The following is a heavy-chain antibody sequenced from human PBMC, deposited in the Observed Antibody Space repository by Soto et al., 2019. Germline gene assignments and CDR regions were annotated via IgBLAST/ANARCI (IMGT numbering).Heavy chain of an antibody. J-gene: IGHJ4*02. V-gene: IGHV4-38-2*01. Sequence: PSETLSLTCDFSVYPISSGYYWGWIRQPPGKGLEWIGSMYYSGTTLYSPSVRSRVTISLDTSKNRFSLQLSSVTAADTAVYYCARADGYTHLYYFESWGQGTPVTVSS. CDR2: MYYSGTT. CDR1: VYPISSGYY. CDR3: ARADGYTHLYYFES. D-gene: IGHD3-16*01.